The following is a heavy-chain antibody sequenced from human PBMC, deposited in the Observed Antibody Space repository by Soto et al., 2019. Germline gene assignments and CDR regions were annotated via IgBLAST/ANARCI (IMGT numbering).Heavy chain of an antibody. V-gene: IGHV1-3*01. CDR2: INPGNGDT. Sequence: GASVNVSCKTSGYSFTKYGLHWVRQAPGQRLEWMGWINPGNGDTKYSRKFQGRVTITRDTSATTAYMELSSLRSEDSTVFYCARTDCSSTSCYKYYYYGMDVWGQGTTVTVSS. J-gene: IGHJ6*02. CDR1: GYSFTKYG. D-gene: IGHD2-2*01. CDR3: ARTDCSSTSCYKYYYYGMDV.